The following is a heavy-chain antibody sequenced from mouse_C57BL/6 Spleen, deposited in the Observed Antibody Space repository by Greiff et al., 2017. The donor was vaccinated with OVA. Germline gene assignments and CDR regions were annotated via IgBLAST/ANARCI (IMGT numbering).Heavy chain of an antibody. CDR2: IYPGSGST. D-gene: IGHD2-4*01. V-gene: IGHV1-55*01. CDR1: GYTFTSYW. CDR3: ARKDDDYDGRCYFDY. J-gene: IGHJ2*01. Sequence: QVQLQQPGAELVKPGASVKMSCKASGYTFTSYWITWVKQRPGQGLEWIGDIYPGSGSTNSNEKFKSKATLTVDTSSSTAYMQLSRLTSEDSAVYYCARKDDDYDGRCYFDYWGQGTTLTVSS.